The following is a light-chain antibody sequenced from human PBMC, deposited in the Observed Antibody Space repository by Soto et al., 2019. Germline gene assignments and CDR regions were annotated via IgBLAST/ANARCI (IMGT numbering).Light chain of an antibody. J-gene: IGKJ3*01. CDR2: DAS. CDR1: QSVSID. Sequence: EVVLTQSPATLSLSPGDRATLSCRASQSVSIDFAWYQQKPGQAPRLLIYDASTRATGIPARFSGSGSGTDFTLTISGLEPEDFAVYYCQHRHNFGPGTKVDIK. CDR3: QHRHN. V-gene: IGKV3-11*01.